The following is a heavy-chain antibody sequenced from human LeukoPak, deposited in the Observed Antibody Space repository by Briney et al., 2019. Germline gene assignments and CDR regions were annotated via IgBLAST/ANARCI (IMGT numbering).Heavy chain of an antibody. D-gene: IGHD3-10*02. CDR1: GFTFDNYA. CDR2: ISWNSGSI. Sequence: PGGSLTLSCAASGFTFDNYAIHWVRQGPGKGLEWVSGISWNSGSIGYADSVKGRFTISRDNAKNSLYLQMDSLRAEDTAVYYCAELGITMIGGVWGKGTTVTISS. CDR3: AELGITMIGGV. V-gene: IGHV3-9*01. J-gene: IGHJ6*04.